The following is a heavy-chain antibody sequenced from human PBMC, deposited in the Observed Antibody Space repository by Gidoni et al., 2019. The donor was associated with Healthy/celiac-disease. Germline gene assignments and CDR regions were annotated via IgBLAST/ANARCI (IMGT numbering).Heavy chain of an antibody. CDR3: AKDIRVGATLAEYFQH. V-gene: IGHV3-23*01. D-gene: IGHD1-26*01. J-gene: IGHJ1*01. CDR1: GVTFSRYA. Sequence: EVQLLESGGGLVQPGGSLRISCAASGVTFSRYAMSWVRQAPGKGLEWVSAIRGSGGSTYYADSVKGRFTISRDNSKNTLYLQMNSLRAEDTAVYYCAKDIRVGATLAEYFQHWGQGTLVTVSS. CDR2: IRGSGGST.